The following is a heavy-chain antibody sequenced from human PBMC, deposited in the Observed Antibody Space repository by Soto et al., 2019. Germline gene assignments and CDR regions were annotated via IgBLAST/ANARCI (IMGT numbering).Heavy chain of an antibody. CDR1: GFTFSSYS. Sequence: EVQLVESGGGLVKPGGSLRLSCAASGFTFSSYSMNWVRQAPGKGLEWVSSISSSSSYIYYADSVKGRFTISRDNAKNSLYLQMNSLRAEDTAVYYCARDRRVVGQPPNWFDPWGQGTLVTVSS. CDR2: ISSSSSYI. V-gene: IGHV3-21*01. CDR3: ARDRRVVGQPPNWFDP. J-gene: IGHJ5*02. D-gene: IGHD1-26*01.